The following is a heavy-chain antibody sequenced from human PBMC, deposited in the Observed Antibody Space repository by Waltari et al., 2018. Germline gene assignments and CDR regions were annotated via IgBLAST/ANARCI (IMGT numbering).Heavy chain of an antibody. CDR3: AREYCGGECRLFDF. CDR1: RNLITDHF. D-gene: IGHD2-21*01. Sequence: LVQSGAEVMKPGASVTVSCTVSRNLITDHFIHWLRQAPGQGLEWMGWVNPRGGATNFAQRFRGRITVTWDTSLSTSYLGLSGLSSDDTAIYYCAREYCGGECRLFDFWGQGTLVTVSS. CDR2: VNPRGGAT. V-gene: IGHV1-2*02. J-gene: IGHJ4*02.